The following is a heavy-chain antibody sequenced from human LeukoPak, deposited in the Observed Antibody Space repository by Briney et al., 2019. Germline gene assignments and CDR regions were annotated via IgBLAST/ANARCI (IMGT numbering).Heavy chain of an antibody. CDR2: FDPEDGET. CDR1: GHTLTELS. V-gene: IGHV1-24*01. Sequence: GASAKVSCKVSGHTLTELSMHWVRQAPGKGLEWMGGFDPEDGETIYAQKFQGRVTMTEDTSTDTAYMELSSLRSEDTAVYYCATDSYYYGSGSYYNPVYWGQGTLVTVSS. CDR3: ATDSYYYGSGSYYNPVY. D-gene: IGHD3-10*01. J-gene: IGHJ4*02.